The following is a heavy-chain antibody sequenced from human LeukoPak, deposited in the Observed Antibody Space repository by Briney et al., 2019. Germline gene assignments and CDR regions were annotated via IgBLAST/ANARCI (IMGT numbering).Heavy chain of an antibody. Sequence: PGGSLRLSCAASGFTFSSYSMNWVRQAPGKGLEWVSYISSTGNTIYYADSVKGRFTISRDNAKNSLYLQMNSLRAEDTAVYYCARDGARIVVPVPFDYWGQGTLVTVSS. CDR1: GFTFSSYS. CDR2: ISSTGNTI. J-gene: IGHJ4*02. V-gene: IGHV3-48*04. CDR3: ARDGARIVVPVPFDY. D-gene: IGHD2-2*01.